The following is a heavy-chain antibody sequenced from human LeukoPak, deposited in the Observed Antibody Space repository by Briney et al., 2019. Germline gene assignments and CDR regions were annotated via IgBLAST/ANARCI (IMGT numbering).Heavy chain of an antibody. D-gene: IGHD3-10*01. Sequence: SETLSLTCTVSGVSISGFYWSWVRQSPGKGLEWIGWLYHSRSTNYNPSLKSRVTISVDTSKNQFSLKLNSVTAADTAVYYCVRNNYYGSGEIDYWGQGTLVTVSS. J-gene: IGHJ4*02. CDR2: LYHSRST. CDR1: GVSISGFY. CDR3: VRNNYYGSGEIDY. V-gene: IGHV4-59*01.